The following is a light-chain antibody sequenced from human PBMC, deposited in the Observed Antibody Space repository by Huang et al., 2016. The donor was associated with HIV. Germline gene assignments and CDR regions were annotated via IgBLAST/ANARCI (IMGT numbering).Light chain of an antibody. CDR1: QTISTF. CDR3: QQTSSVPLT. CDR2: AAS. V-gene: IGKV1-39*01. Sequence: DIQMTQSPSSLSASVGDRISINCRASQTISTFLNWYQQKPGKAPKLLIYAASNLQSGVSSRFSGTGSGTLFTLTVTGLLSDDFATYFCQQTSSVPLTFGGGTKVEMK. J-gene: IGKJ4*01.